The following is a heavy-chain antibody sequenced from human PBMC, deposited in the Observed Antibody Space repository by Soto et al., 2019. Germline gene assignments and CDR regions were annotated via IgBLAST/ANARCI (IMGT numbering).Heavy chain of an antibody. CDR2: ISYDGSNK. CDR3: ARETGESSGWPAVVDY. V-gene: IGHV3-30-3*01. CDR1: GFTFSSYA. D-gene: IGHD6-19*01. J-gene: IGHJ4*02. Sequence: QPGGSLRLSCAASGFTFSSYAMHWVRQAPGKGLEWVAVISYDGSNKYYADSVKGRFTISRDNSKNTLYLQVNSLRAEGTAVHYCARETGESSGWPAVVDYWGQGTLVTVSS.